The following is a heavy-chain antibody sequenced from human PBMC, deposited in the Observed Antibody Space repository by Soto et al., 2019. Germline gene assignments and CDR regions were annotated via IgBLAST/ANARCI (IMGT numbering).Heavy chain of an antibody. CDR1: GVSFSGYY. V-gene: IGHV4-34*01. CDR3: ARAGLAAAAPNWFDP. CDR2: INHRWST. Sequence: SRPLSLPGAFYGVSFSGYYWSSIGHRPGKGVDWGWEINHRWSTSYNASLKRRVTISVDRSKNQFSLKLSSVTAADTAVYYCARAGLAAAAPNWFDPWGQGTLVTVSS. J-gene: IGHJ5*02. D-gene: IGHD6-13*01.